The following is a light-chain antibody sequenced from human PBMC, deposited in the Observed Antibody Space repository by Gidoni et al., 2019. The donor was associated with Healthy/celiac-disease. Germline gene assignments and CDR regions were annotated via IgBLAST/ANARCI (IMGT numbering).Light chain of an antibody. Sequence: QSVLTQPPSVSGSPGPRVPISCTGSSSNIGAGYDVNWYQQFPGTAPKLLIYGNSNRPSGVPDRFSGSKSGTSASLAITGLQAEDEADYYCQSYDSSLSGFYVFGTGTKVTVL. J-gene: IGLJ1*01. CDR2: GNS. CDR1: SSNIGAGYD. CDR3: QSYDSSLSGFYV. V-gene: IGLV1-40*01.